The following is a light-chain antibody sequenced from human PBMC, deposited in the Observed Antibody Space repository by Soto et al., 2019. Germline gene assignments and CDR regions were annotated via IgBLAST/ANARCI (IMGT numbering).Light chain of an antibody. CDR2: STN. J-gene: IGLJ2*01. CDR3: GLYMGSGMV. V-gene: IGLV8-61*01. Sequence: QAVVTQEPSFSVSPGGTVTLTCGLSSGSVSTSYYPSWYQQTPGQAPRTLIYSTNTRSSGVPDRFSGSILGNKAALTITGAQADDDSDSYCGLYMGSGMVFGGGTKLTVL. CDR1: SGSVSTSYY.